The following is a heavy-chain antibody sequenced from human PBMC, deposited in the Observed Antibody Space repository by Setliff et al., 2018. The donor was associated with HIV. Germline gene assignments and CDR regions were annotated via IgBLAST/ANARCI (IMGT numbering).Heavy chain of an antibody. D-gene: IGHD3-22*01. J-gene: IGHJ4*02. Sequence: ASVKVSCKASGYTFISYAMHWVRQAPGQRLEWMGWINAGNGNTKYSQKFQGRVTITRDTSAYTAYMELSSLRSEDTAVYYCAREGTPVYYYDSSFSSGPDDYWGLGTLVTVSS. CDR2: INAGNGNT. V-gene: IGHV1-3*01. CDR3: AREGTPVYYYDSSFSSGPDDY. CDR1: GYTFISYA.